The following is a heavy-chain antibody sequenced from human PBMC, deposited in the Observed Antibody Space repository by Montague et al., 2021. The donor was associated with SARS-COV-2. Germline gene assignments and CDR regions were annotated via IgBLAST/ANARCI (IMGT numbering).Heavy chain of an antibody. CDR1: GFPISSGNH. J-gene: IGHJ5*02. D-gene: IGHD3-22*01. CDR3: ARVFYYYDRDDQPLGWLDH. Sequence: SETLSLTCSVTGFPISSGNHWGWIRQSPGKGPEWIGSIYNSGFTSYNPSLRSRVSISGDTSKNQFYLRLSSLTAADTAVYYCARVFYYYDRDDQPLGWLDHGGQGSLVTVSS. V-gene: IGHV4-38-2*02. CDR2: IYNSGFT.